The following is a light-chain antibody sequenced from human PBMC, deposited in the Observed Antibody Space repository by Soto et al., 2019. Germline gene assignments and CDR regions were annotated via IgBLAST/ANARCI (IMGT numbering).Light chain of an antibody. Sequence: DIQMTQSPSTLSASVGDRVTITCRASQSISSWLAWYQQKPGKAPKVLIYKASSLESGVPSRFSGSGSGTEFTLTISSLQPDDFATYYCQQYNSYPWPFGQGNKVEIK. CDR3: QQYNSYPWP. V-gene: IGKV1-5*03. CDR2: KAS. CDR1: QSISSW. J-gene: IGKJ1*01.